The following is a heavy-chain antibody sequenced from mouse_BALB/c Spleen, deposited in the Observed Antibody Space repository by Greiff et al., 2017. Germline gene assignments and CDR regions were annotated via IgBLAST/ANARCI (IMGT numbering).Heavy chain of an antibody. V-gene: IGHV5-12-2*01. CDR3: ARHGYYGHFDY. Sequence: EVKLMESGGGLVQPGGSLKLSCAASGFTFSSYTMSWVRQTPEKRLEWVAYISNGGGSTYYPDTVKGRFTISRDNAKNTLYLQMSSLKSEDTAMYYCARHGYYGHFDYWGQGTTLTVSS. J-gene: IGHJ2*01. CDR2: ISNGGGST. CDR1: GFTFSSYT. D-gene: IGHD1-2*01.